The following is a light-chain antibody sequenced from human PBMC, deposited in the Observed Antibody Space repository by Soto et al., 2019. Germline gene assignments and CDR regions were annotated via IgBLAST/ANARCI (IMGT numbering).Light chain of an antibody. J-gene: IGKJ5*01. Sequence: EIVLTQSPGTLSLSPGERATLSCRASQSVSSSYLAWYQQKPGQAPRLLIYGAYSRATGIQDRFSGSGSGTDFTLTIRRLEPEDFAVYYCQQYGSSPRTFGQGTRLEIK. V-gene: IGKV3-20*01. CDR2: GAY. CDR3: QQYGSSPRT. CDR1: QSVSSSY.